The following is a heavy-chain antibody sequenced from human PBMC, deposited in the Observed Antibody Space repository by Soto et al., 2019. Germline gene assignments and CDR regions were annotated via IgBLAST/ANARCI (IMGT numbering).Heavy chain of an antibody. J-gene: IGHJ5*01. CDR1: GVSIHNSHSF. CDR2: VYYSGGA. D-gene: IGHD2-21*01. CDR3: GRVVEGATRHTDFDS. V-gene: IGHV4-39*01. Sequence: SETLSLTCAVSGVSIHNSHSFWGWIRQPPGKGLEFIANVYYSGGAHYNPSFKSRVTISVDTATNQVSLRMSSVTAADTAVYFCGRVVEGATRHTDFDSWGQGTLVTVS.